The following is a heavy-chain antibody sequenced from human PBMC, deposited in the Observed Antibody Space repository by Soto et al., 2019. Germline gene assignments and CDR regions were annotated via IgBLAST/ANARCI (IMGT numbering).Heavy chain of an antibody. CDR2: INYSGNT. Sequence: SETLSLTCTVSGGSISSSNYYWGRIRQPPGKGLEWIGSINYSGNTYYNASLKSRVTISVDTSKNQFSLKLTSVTAADTAVYYCASPAGSWFDPWGQGTLVTVSS. D-gene: IGHD6-13*01. V-gene: IGHV4-39*01. CDR3: ASPAGSWFDP. CDR1: GGSISSSNYY. J-gene: IGHJ5*01.